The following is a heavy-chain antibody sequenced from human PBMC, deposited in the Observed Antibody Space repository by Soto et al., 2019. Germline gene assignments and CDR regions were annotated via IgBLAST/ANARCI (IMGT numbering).Heavy chain of an antibody. J-gene: IGHJ4*02. Sequence: PGGSLRLSCAASGFSFTNFAMSWVRQASGKGLESVAGIGASGDITWYADSVKGRLSISRDNSKNTLYLQLNSLRFEDTAVYYCAKDDFTDRGDDYFDYWGPGTLVTVSS. V-gene: IGHV3-23*01. D-gene: IGHD2-21*02. CDR3: AKDDFTDRGDDYFDY. CDR2: IGASGDIT. CDR1: GFSFTNFA.